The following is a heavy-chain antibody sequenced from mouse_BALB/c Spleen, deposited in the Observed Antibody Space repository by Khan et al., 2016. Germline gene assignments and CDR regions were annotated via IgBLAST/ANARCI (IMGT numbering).Heavy chain of an antibody. D-gene: IGHD2-4*01. V-gene: IGHV1S135*01. CDR3: ASYDYDVAWFAY. Sequence: VQLKQSGPELVKPGASVKVSCKASGYSFTDYNMYWVKQSHGKSLEWIGYIDPYNGFTSYNQKFKGKATLTVDKSSSTAFMHRKSLTSEDSAVYDCASYDYDVAWFAYWGQGTLVTVSA. J-gene: IGHJ3*01. CDR2: IDPYNGFT. CDR1: GYSFTDYN.